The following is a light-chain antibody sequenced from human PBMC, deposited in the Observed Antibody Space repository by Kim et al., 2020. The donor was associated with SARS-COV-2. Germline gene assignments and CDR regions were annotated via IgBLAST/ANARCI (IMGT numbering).Light chain of an antibody. CDR3: QVWDSSSDHPV. CDR1: NIGSKS. CDR2: YDS. Sequence: SYELTQPPSVSVAPGKTARITCGGNNIGSKSVHWYQQKPGQAPVLVIYYDSDRPSGIPERFSGSNSGNTATLPISRVEAGDEADYYCQVWDSSSDHPVFRRGAQLT. J-gene: IGLJ2*01. V-gene: IGLV3-21*04.